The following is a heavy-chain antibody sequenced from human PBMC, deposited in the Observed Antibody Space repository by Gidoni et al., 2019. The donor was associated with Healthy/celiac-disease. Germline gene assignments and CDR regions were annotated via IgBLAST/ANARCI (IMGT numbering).Heavy chain of an antibody. CDR1: GGTFSSYA. D-gene: IGHD2-15*01. CDR2: IIPIFGTA. V-gene: IGHV1-69*01. Sequence: QVQLVQSGAEVKKPGSSVKVSCKASGGTFSSYAISWVRQAPGQGLEWMGGIIPIFGTANYAQKFQGRVTITADESMSTAYMELSSLRSEDTAVYYCASTSEVDCSGGSCYYPDYWGQGTLVTVSS. J-gene: IGHJ4*02. CDR3: ASTSEVDCSGGSCYYPDY.